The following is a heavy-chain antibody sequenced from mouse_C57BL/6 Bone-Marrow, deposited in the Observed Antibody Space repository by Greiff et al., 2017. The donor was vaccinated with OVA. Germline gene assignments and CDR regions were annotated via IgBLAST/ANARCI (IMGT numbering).Heavy chain of an antibody. D-gene: IGHD1-1*01. CDR3: ARRWDYYGSSYAMDY. Sequence: QVQLQQSGAELARPGASVKLSCKASGYTFTSYGISWVKQRTGQGLEWIGEIYPRSGNTYYNEKFKGKATLTADKSSSTAYMELRSLTSEDSAVYFCARRWDYYGSSYAMDYWGQGTSVTVSS. CDR2: IYPRSGNT. V-gene: IGHV1-81*01. J-gene: IGHJ4*01. CDR1: GYTFTSYG.